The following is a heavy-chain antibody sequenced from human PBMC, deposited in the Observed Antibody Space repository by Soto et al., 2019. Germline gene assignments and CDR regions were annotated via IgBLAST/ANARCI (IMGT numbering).Heavy chain of an antibody. J-gene: IGHJ6*02. Sequence: PSETLSLTCAVSGGFISSVGYSWSLIRQPPGKGLEWIGYIYHSGSTYYNPSLKSRVTISVDRSKNQFSLKLSSVTAADTAVYYCAGSGYYPNSGMDVWGQGTTVTVSS. CDR1: GGFISSVGYS. CDR3: AGSGYYPNSGMDV. CDR2: IYHSGST. D-gene: IGHD3-22*01. V-gene: IGHV4-30-2*01.